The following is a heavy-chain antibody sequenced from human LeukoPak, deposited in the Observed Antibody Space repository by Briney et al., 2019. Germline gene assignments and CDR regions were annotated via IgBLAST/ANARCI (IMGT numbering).Heavy chain of an antibody. V-gene: IGHV6-1*01. J-gene: IGHJ3*02. CDR2: TYYRSKWYN. CDR1: GDSVSSNSAA. Sequence: SQTLSLTCAISGDSVSSNSAAWNWIRQSPSRGLEWLGRTYYRSKWYNDYAVSVKSRITINPDTSKNQFSLQLNSVTPEDTAVYYCARAFGVYDYVWGSYRLRDDAFDIWGQGTMVTVSS. D-gene: IGHD3-16*02. CDR3: ARAFGVYDYVWGSYRLRDDAFDI.